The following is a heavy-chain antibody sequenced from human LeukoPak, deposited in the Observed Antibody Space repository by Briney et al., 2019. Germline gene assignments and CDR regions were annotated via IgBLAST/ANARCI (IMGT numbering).Heavy chain of an antibody. CDR1: GYTFTGYY. Sequence: ASVKVSCKASGYTFTGYYMHWVRQAPGKGLEWMGGFDPEDGETIYAQKFQGRVTMTEDTSTDTAYMELSSLRSEDTAVYYCATGVGLGGSYFDYWGQGTLVTVSS. J-gene: IGHJ4*02. V-gene: IGHV1-24*01. CDR3: ATGVGLGGSYFDY. CDR2: FDPEDGET. D-gene: IGHD1-26*01.